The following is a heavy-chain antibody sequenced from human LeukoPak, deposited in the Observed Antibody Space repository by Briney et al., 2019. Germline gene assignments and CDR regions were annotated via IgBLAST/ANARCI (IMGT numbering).Heavy chain of an antibody. CDR3: AGEQNAFDM. J-gene: IGHJ3*02. V-gene: IGHV3-30*04. CDR1: GFTFSNYA. Sequence: GGSLRPSCAASGFTFSNYAMHWVRQAPGKGLEWVAFISYDGSSKCYADSVKGRFTISRDNSKNTLYLQMNSLRAEDTAVYYCAGEQNAFDMWGQGTMVTVSS. CDR2: ISYDGSSK.